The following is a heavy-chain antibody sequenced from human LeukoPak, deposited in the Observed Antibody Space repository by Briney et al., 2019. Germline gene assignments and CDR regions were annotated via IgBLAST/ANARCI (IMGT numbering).Heavy chain of an antibody. D-gene: IGHD3-10*01. CDR3: ARTMATDY. CDR1: GFTLSSYW. J-gene: IGHJ4*02. Sequence: PGGSLRLSCAASGFTLSSYWMSWVRQAPGKGLEWVDNIKQDGSEKYYVDSVKGRFTISRDNAKNSLYLPMNSLRAEDTAVYYCARTMATDYWGQGTLVTVSS. CDR2: IKQDGSEK. V-gene: IGHV3-7*01.